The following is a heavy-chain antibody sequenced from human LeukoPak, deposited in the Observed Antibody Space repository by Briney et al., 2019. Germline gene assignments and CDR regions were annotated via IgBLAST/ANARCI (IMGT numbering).Heavy chain of an antibody. J-gene: IGHJ6*02. D-gene: IGHD3-10*01. V-gene: IGHV4-59*08. Sequence: SETLSLTCTVSGGSISGYYWSWIRLPPGKGLEWIAYIHYSGTTNYNPSLRSRVTISVDTSKNQFSLKVNSVTATDTAVYFCARHDSYALGSHPLDVWGQGTTVIVSS. CDR2: IHYSGTT. CDR1: GGSISGYY. CDR3: ARHDSYALGSHPLDV.